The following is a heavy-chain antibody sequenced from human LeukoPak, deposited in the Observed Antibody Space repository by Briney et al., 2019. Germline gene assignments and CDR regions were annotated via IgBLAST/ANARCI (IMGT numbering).Heavy chain of an antibody. CDR3: ARVCSSTSCYKTWFDP. CDR2: ISAYNGNI. J-gene: IGHJ5*02. V-gene: IGHV1-18*01. D-gene: IGHD2-2*01. CDR1: GYTFTSYG. Sequence: ASVKVSCKASGYTFTSYGISWVRQAPGQGLEWMGWISAYNGNINYAQKLQGRVTMTTDTSTSTAYMELRSLRSDDTAVYYCARVCSSTSCYKTWFDPWGQGTLVTVSS.